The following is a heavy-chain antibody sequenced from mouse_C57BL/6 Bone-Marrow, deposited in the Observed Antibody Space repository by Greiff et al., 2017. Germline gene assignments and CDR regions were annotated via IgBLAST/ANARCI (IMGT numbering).Heavy chain of an antibody. J-gene: IGHJ2*01. CDR3: ARWGDLHFDY. CDR1: GYTFTSYW. Sequence: VQLQQPGAELVMPGASVKLSCKASGYTFTSYWMHWVKQRPGQGLEWIGEIDPSDSYTNYNQKFKGKSTLTVDKSSSTAYMQLSSLTSEDSAVYYCARWGDLHFDYWGQGTTLTVSS. V-gene: IGHV1-69*01. CDR2: IDPSDSYT.